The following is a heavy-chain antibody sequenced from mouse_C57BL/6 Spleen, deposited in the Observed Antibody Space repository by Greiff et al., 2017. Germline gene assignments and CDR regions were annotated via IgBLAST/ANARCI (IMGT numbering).Heavy chain of an antibody. CDR2: INPNNGGT. CDR3: ARSLKLTGTLDY. Sequence: VQLQQSGPELVKPGASVKISCKASGYTFTDYYMNWVKQSHGKSLEWIGDINPNNGGTSYNQKFKGKATLTVDKSSSTAYMELRSLTSEDSAVYYCARSLKLTGTLDYWGQGTTLTVSS. V-gene: IGHV1-26*01. D-gene: IGHD4-1*01. J-gene: IGHJ2*01. CDR1: GYTFTDYY.